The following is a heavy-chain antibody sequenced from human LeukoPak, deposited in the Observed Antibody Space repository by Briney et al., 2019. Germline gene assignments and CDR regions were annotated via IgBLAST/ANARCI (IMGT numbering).Heavy chain of an antibody. J-gene: IGHJ4*02. CDR3: ARDMYGSGSPPFDY. Sequence: SETLSLTCTVSGYSISNSYYWSWIRPPAGKGLEWIGRIYTSGSTNYNPSLKSRVTMSVDTSKNQFSLKLSSVTAADTAVYYCARDMYGSGSPPFDYWGQGTLVTVSS. V-gene: IGHV4-4*07. D-gene: IGHD3-10*01. CDR1: GYSISNSYY. CDR2: IYTSGST.